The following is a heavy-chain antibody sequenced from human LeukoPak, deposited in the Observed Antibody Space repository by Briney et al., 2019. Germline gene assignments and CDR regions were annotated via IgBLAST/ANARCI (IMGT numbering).Heavy chain of an antibody. Sequence: SETLSLTCTVSGGSISSHYWSWIRQPPGKGLEWIGYIYYSGSTNYNPSLKSRVTISVDTSKNQFSLKLSPVTAADTAVYYCARGPDSSSWYYYYYYMDVWGKGTTVTVSS. CDR2: IYYSGST. CDR3: ARGPDSSSWYYYYYYMDV. CDR1: GGSISSHY. D-gene: IGHD6-13*01. J-gene: IGHJ6*03. V-gene: IGHV4-59*11.